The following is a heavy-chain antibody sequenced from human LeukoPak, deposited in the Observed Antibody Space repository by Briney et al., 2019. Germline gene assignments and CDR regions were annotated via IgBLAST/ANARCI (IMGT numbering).Heavy chain of an antibody. CDR1: GGSISSGSYY. J-gene: IGHJ4*02. Sequence: PSQTLSLTCTVSGGSISSGSYYWSWIRQPAGKGLEWIGRIYTSGSTNYNPSLKSRVTISVDTSKYQFSLKLSSVTAADTAVYYCAGDYYDSSGYYYWGQGTLVTVSS. CDR2: IYTSGST. D-gene: IGHD3-22*01. V-gene: IGHV4-61*02. CDR3: AGDYYDSSGYYY.